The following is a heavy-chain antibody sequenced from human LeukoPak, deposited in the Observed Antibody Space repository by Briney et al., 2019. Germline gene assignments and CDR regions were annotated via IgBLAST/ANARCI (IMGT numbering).Heavy chain of an antibody. CDR1: AFSVTNNY. J-gene: IGHJ6*02. V-gene: IGHV3-53*01. CDR3: ATVASTSPYFYGLDV. CDR2: IYTGGST. Sequence: PGGSLRLSCAASAFSVTNNYMTWVRQAPGKGLEWVSIIYTGGSTYYADSVKGRFTISRDKSKNTVYLQMNSLSAEDTAFYYCATVASTSPYFYGLDVWGQGTTVTVSS.